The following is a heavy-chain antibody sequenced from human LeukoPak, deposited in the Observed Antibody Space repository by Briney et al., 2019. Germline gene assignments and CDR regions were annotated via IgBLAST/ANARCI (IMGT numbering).Heavy chain of an antibody. CDR1: GYSFTSYW. V-gene: IGHV5-51*01. D-gene: IGHD2-21*02. CDR2: IYPGDSDT. Sequence: GESLKISCKGSGYSFTSYWIGWVRQMPGKGLEWMGIIYPGDSDTRYSPSFQGQVTFSADKSISTAYLQWSSLKASDTAMYYCARRCGGDCYNYYYGMDVWGQGTTVTVSS. J-gene: IGHJ6*02. CDR3: ARRCGGDCYNYYYGMDV.